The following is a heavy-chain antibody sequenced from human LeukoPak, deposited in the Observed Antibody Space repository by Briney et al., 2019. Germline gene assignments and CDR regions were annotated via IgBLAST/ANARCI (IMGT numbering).Heavy chain of an antibody. D-gene: IGHD3-10*01. CDR2: IYYTGST. J-gene: IGHJ3*02. CDR3: ARHGGMVRGFSDAFDI. V-gene: IGHV4-59*08. Sequence: SETLSLTCSVSGASISSYYWSWIRQPPGKGLEWIGYIYYTGSTNNNPSLKSRVTISVDTSKNQFSLKLSSVTVADTAVYYCARHGGMVRGFSDAFDIWGQGTMVTVSS. CDR1: GASISSYY.